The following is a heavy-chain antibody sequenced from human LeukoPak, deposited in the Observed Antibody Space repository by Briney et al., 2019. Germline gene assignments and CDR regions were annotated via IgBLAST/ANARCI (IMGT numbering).Heavy chain of an antibody. CDR2: ISYDGSNK. J-gene: IGHJ5*02. Sequence: GGSLRLSCAASGFTFSSYAMHWVRQAPGKGLEWVALISYDGSNKYYADSVKARFIISRDNSKNTVYLQMNSLRAEDTAVYYCARVGWDYYDSSGYSNWFDPWGQGTLVTVSS. V-gene: IGHV3-30*04. D-gene: IGHD3-22*01. CDR3: ARVGWDYYDSSGYSNWFDP. CDR1: GFTFSSYA.